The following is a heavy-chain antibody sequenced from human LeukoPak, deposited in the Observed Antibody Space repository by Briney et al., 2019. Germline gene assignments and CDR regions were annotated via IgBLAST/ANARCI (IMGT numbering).Heavy chain of an antibody. V-gene: IGHV3-30*02. D-gene: IGHD1-26*01. J-gene: IGHJ4*02. Sequence: PGGSLRLSCAASGFTFSSYGMHWVRQAPGKGLEWVAFIRYDGSNKYYADSVKGRFTISRDNSKNTLYLQMNSLGAEDTAVYYCAKVRWGHRELLLALDYWGQGTLVTVSS. CDR3: AKVRWGHRELLLALDY. CDR2: IRYDGSNK. CDR1: GFTFSSYG.